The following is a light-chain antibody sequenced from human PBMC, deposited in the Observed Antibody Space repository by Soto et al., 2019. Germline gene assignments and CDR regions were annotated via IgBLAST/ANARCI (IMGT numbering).Light chain of an antibody. CDR2: AAS. Sequence: IVMTQSPATLSVSPGERATLSCRASQSVSSNLAWYQQKPDQAPRLLIYAASTRATGIPARFSGSGSGTEVTPTISSLQSEDYGVYYCQQYNNWPPWTFGQGTKVEIK. CDR1: QSVSSN. J-gene: IGKJ1*01. V-gene: IGKV3-15*01. CDR3: QQYNNWPPWT.